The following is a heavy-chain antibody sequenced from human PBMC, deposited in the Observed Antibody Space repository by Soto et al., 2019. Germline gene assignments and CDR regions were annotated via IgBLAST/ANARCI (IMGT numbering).Heavy chain of an antibody. Sequence: PSETLSLTCAVSGGSTSSSNWWSWVRQPPGKGLEWIGEIYHSGSTNYNPSLKSRVTISVDKSKNQFSLKLSSVTAADTAVYYCARVVGGYYYGMDVWGQGTTVTVSS. CDR1: GGSTSSSNW. J-gene: IGHJ6*02. CDR2: IYHSGST. D-gene: IGHD2-2*01. V-gene: IGHV4-4*02. CDR3: ARVVGGYYYGMDV.